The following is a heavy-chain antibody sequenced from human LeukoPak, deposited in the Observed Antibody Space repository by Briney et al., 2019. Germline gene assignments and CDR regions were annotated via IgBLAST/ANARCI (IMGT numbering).Heavy chain of an antibody. CDR1: GGTFSSYA. CDR3: ARSGSGSYYSSPPFDY. Sequence: SVKVSCKASGGTFSSYAMSWVRQAPGQGLEWMGGIIPIFGTANYAQKFQGRVTITTDESTSTAYMELSSLRSEDTAVYYCARSGSGSYYSSPPFDYWGQGTLVTVSS. V-gene: IGHV1-69*05. D-gene: IGHD3-10*01. J-gene: IGHJ4*02. CDR2: IIPIFGTA.